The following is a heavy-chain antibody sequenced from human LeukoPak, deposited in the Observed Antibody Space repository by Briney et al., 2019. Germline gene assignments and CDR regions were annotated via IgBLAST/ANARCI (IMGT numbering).Heavy chain of an antibody. CDR1: GFTFSSYW. D-gene: IGHD3-9*01. J-gene: IGHJ4*02. CDR3: ARVLGATRSVSIGPLTG. Sequence: GGSLRLSCAASGFTFSSYWMHWVRQAPGKGLVWVSRINTDGSSTSYADSVKGRFTISRDNAKNTLYLQMNSLRAEDTAVYYCARVLGATRSVSIGPLTGWGQGTLVTVSS. V-gene: IGHV3-74*01. CDR2: INTDGSST.